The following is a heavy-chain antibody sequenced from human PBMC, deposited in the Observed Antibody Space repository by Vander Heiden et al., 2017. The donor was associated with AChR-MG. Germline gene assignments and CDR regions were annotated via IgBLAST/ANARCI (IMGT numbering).Heavy chain of an antibody. V-gene: IGHV6-1*01. J-gene: IGHJ6*02. CDR1: GDSVSSNNAA. Sequence: QVQLQQSGPGLVQPSQTLSLTCAISGDSVSSNNAAWTWIRQSPWRGLEWLGRTKYRSKWYNEYAVAVKSRITISPDTSKNQFSLQLNSVTPEDTAVYYCARDHNYGMDVWGQGITVTVSS. CDR3: ARDHNYGMDV. CDR2: TKYRSKWYN.